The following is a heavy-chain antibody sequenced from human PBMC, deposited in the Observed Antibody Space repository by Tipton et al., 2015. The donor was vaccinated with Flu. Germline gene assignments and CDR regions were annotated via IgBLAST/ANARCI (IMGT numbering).Heavy chain of an antibody. D-gene: IGHD3-10*02. CDR2: IYPSGTT. CDR1: SGSIRSTNYF. V-gene: IGHV4-39*01. CDR3: ARLSYYDVDLKNFYFDY. J-gene: IGHJ4*02. Sequence: TLSLTCTVSSGSIRSTNYFCAWIRQPPGKRLELIGSIYPSGTTYYNPSLKSRVTISVDTFKSQFSLMLRSVTAADTAVYYCARLSYYDVDLKNFYFDYWGQGALVTVSS.